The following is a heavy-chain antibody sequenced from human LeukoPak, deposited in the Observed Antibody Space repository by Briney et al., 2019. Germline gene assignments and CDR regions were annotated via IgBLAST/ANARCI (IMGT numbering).Heavy chain of an antibody. CDR3: ARDLGGRSGSLDY. Sequence: ASVEVSFKASGYTFTSYYMHWVRQAPGQGLEWMGIINPSGVTTISAQKFQGRVTVTRDTSTSTVYMELSSLRSEDTAVYYCARDLGGRSGSLDYWGQGTLVTVSS. CDR1: GYTFTSYY. D-gene: IGHD3-22*01. V-gene: IGHV1-46*01. CDR2: INPSGVTT. J-gene: IGHJ4*02.